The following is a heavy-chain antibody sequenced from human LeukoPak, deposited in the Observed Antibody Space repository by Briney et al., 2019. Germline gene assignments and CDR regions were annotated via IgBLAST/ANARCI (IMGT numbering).Heavy chain of an antibody. J-gene: IGHJ4*02. CDR2: IIPIFGTA. D-gene: IGHD7-27*01. V-gene: IGHV1-69*05. CDR3: ARDPPGAHFDF. Sequence: ASVKVSCKASGGTFSSYAISWVRQAPGQGLEWMGGIIPIFGTANYAQKFQGRVTITTDESTSTAYMELSSLRVEDTAVYYCARDPPGAHFDFWGQGTLVTVSS. CDR1: GGTFSSYA.